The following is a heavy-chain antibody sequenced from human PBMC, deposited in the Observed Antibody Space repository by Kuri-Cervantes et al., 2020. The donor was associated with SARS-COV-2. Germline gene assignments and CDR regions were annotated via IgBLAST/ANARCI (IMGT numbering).Heavy chain of an antibody. J-gene: IGHJ2*01. CDR2: ISGSGGST. V-gene: IGHV3-23*01. Sequence: GGSLRLSCAASGFTFSSYAMSWVRQAPGKGLEWVSAISGSGGSTYYADSVKGRFTISRDNSKNTLYLQMNSLRAEDTAVYYCASTQISYGGNSGSYWYFDLWGRGTLVTVSS. CDR1: GFTFSSYA. D-gene: IGHD4-23*01. CDR3: ASTQISYGGNSGSYWYFDL.